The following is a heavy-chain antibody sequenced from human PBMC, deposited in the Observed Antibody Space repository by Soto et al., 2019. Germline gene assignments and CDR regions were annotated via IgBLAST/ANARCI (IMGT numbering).Heavy chain of an antibody. CDR3: ARALGPRSELRFDP. V-gene: IGHV3-21*01. Sequence: GGSLRLSCAACGFTFSSYSMNWVRQAPGKGLEWVSSISSSSSYTNYADSVKGRFTISRDNAKNSLYLQMNSLRAEDTAVYYCARALGPRSELRFDPWGQGTLVTVSS. CDR2: ISSSSSYT. CDR1: GFTFSSYS. J-gene: IGHJ5*02. D-gene: IGHD1-26*01.